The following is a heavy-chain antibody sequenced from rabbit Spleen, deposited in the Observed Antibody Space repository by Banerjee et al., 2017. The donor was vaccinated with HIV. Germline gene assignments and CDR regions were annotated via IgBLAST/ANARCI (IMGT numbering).Heavy chain of an antibody. CDR3: ARGDAGWGMIYRL. J-gene: IGHJ3*01. Sequence: QSLEESGGDLVKPGASLTLTCTASGFDFSSNALCWVRQAPGKGLEWIACIFVGVSGNTYYANWAKGRFTVSKTSSTTVTLQMTSLTDADTATYFCARGDAGWGMIYRLWGQGTLVTVS. D-gene: IGHD4-1*01. V-gene: IGHV1S40*01. CDR1: GFDFSSNA. CDR2: IFVGVSGNT.